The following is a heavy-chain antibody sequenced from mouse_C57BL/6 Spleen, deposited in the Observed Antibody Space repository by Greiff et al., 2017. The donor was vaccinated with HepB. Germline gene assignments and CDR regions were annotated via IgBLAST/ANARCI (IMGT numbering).Heavy chain of an antibody. CDR3: TRDSTGLAWFAY. CDR1: GFTFSSYA. J-gene: IGHJ3*01. CDR2: ISSGGDYI. Sequence: DVQLVESGEGLVKPGGSLKLSCAASGFTFSSYAMSWVRQTPEKRLEWVAYISSGGDYIYYADTVKGRFTISRDNARNTLYLQMSSLMSEDTAMYYCTRDSTGLAWFAYWGQGTLVTVSA. V-gene: IGHV5-9-1*02. D-gene: IGHD4-1*02.